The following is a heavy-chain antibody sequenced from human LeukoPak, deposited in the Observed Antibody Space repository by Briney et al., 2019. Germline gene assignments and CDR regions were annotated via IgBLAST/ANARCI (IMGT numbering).Heavy chain of an antibody. Sequence: GGSLRLSCAASGFTFSSYAMSWARQAPGKGLEWVSTISASGGSTYYADSVKGRFTIFRDNSKNTLYLQMNSLRAEDTAVYRCAKGQSRDGYSLWGQGTLVTVSS. J-gene: IGHJ4*02. CDR1: GFTFSSYA. CDR2: ISASGGST. V-gene: IGHV3-23*01. CDR3: AKGQSRDGYSL. D-gene: IGHD5-24*01.